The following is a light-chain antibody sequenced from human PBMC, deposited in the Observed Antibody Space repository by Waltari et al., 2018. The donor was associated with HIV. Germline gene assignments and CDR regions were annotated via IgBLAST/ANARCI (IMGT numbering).Light chain of an antibody. CDR3: QTWDTGIHV. J-gene: IGLJ3*02. V-gene: IGLV4-69*01. CDR1: SGHSSHA. CDR2: VNSDGSV. Sequence: QLVLTQSPSASASLGASVKLTCTLTSGHSSHAIAWHQQQPERGPRYWMKVNSDGSVTTGDGIPDLFSGSTSGAERYLTISSLQFEDEADYYCQTWDTGIHVFGGGTKLTVL.